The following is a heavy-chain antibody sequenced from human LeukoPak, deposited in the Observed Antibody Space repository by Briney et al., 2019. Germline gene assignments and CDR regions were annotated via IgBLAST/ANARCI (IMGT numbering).Heavy chain of an antibody. CDR3: ARAHRNIVVVVAATPYYYYYGMDV. D-gene: IGHD2-15*01. CDR2: INHSGST. Sequence: SETLSLTCAVYGGSFSGYYWSWIRQPPGKGLEWIGEINHSGSTNYNPSLKSRVTISVDTSKNQFSLKLSSVTAADTAVYYCARAHRNIVVVVAATPYYYYYGMDVWGQGTTVTVSS. V-gene: IGHV4-34*01. J-gene: IGHJ6*02. CDR1: GGSFSGYY.